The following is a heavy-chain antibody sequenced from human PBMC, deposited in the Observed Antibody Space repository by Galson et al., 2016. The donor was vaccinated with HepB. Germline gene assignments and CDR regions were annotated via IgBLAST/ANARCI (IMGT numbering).Heavy chain of an antibody. CDR1: GFTFSNYA. J-gene: IGHJ5*02. V-gene: IGHV3-33*08. D-gene: IGHD6-13*01. CDR3: ASSVAAAANWFDP. CDR2: IWYDGSSK. Sequence: SLRLSCAASGFTFSNYAMHWVRQAPGKGLEWVAVIWYDGSSKYYIDSVKGRFTISRDNAKNTLYLQMNSLRAEDTAVYYCASSVAAAANWFDPWGQGTLVTVSS.